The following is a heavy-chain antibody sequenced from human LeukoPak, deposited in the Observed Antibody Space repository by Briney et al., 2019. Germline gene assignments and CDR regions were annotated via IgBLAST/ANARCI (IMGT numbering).Heavy chain of an antibody. J-gene: IGHJ6*03. CDR2: INWNGRIT. Sequence: GGSLRLSCAASGFTLDDYAMNWVRQVPGRGVEWVSGINWNGRITEYADSVKDRFTISRQNTKNSLYLYMNNLGGEDTALYFCARGSVQLWLRDTYYYMDVWGKGSTVTVSS. D-gene: IGHD5-18*01. CDR1: GFTLDDYA. CDR3: ARGSVQLWLRDTYYYMDV. V-gene: IGHV3-20*04.